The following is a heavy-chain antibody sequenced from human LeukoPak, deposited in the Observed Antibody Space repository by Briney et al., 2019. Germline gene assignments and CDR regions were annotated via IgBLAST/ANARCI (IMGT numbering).Heavy chain of an antibody. V-gene: IGHV1-46*01. Sequence: ASVKVSCKASGYTFTSYYMHWVRQAPGQGLEWMGIINPSGGSTSYAQKFQGRVTMTRDMSTSTVYMELSSLRSEDTAVYYCARVTTVTRGENAFDIWGQGTMVTVSS. D-gene: IGHD4-17*01. J-gene: IGHJ3*02. CDR3: ARVTTVTRGENAFDI. CDR2: INPSGGST. CDR1: GYTFTSYY.